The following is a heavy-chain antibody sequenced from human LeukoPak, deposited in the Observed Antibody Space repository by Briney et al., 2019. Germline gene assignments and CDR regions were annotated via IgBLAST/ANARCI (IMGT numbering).Heavy chain of an antibody. Sequence: GASVKVSCKASGYTFTGYYMHWVRQAPGQGLEWMGWINPNSGGTNYAQKFQGRVTMTRDTSIITAYMELSRLRSDDTAVYYCARDVRAFTMVRGVIGYWGQGTLVTVSS. J-gene: IGHJ4*02. CDR2: INPNSGGT. D-gene: IGHD3-10*01. V-gene: IGHV1-2*02. CDR3: ARDVRAFTMVRGVIGY. CDR1: GYTFTGYY.